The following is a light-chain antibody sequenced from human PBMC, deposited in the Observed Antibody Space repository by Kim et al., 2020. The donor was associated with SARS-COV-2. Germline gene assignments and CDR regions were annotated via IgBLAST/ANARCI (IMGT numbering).Light chain of an antibody. CDR1: SSDIGAYKY. J-gene: IGLJ3*02. Sequence: QSALTQPPSASGSPGQSVTISCTGTSSDIGAYKYVSWYQQHPGKAPKLMIYEVSKRPSGVPDRFSGSKSGNTASLTVSGLQAEDEADYYCISYAGSKPHWVFGGGTQLTVL. CDR3: ISYAGSKPHWV. V-gene: IGLV2-8*01. CDR2: EVS.